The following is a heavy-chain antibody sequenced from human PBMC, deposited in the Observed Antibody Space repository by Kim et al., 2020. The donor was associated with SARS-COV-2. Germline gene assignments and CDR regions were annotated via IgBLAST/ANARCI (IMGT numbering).Heavy chain of an antibody. Sequence: SETLSLTCTVSGGSISSSSYYWGWIRQPPGKGLEWIGSIYYSGSTYYNPSLKSRVTISVDTSKNQFSLKLSSVTAADTAVYYCARDQDSSGWYDYWGQGTLVTVSS. V-gene: IGHV4-39*07. CDR3: ARDQDSSGWYDY. J-gene: IGHJ4*02. D-gene: IGHD6-19*01. CDR2: IYYSGST. CDR1: GGSISSSSYY.